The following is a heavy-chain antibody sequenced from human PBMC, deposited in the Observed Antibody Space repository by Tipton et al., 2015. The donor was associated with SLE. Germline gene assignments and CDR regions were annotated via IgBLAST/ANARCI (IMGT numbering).Heavy chain of an antibody. CDR3: ARDKNGDYYDY. CDR2: IYYSGST. Sequence: TLSLTCTVSGGSISSYYWSWIRQPPGKGLEWIGYIYYSGSTNYNPSLKSRVTISVDTSKNQFSLKLSSVTAADTAVYYCARDKNGDYYDYWGQGTPVTVSS. CDR1: GGSISSYY. V-gene: IGHV4-59*12. D-gene: IGHD4-17*01. J-gene: IGHJ4*02.